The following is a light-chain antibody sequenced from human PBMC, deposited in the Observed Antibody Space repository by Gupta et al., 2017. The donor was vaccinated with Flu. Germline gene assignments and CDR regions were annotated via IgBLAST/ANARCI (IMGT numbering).Light chain of an antibody. CDR3: QKYNSAPPT. Sequence: LSSLAASVGDRVTITCRASQDISSYVAWYQQKSGKVPKLLIYAASSLQSGVPSRFSGSGSGTAFTLTIISLQPEDVATYYCQKYNSAPPTFGGGTKVEIK. CDR2: AAS. J-gene: IGKJ4*01. V-gene: IGKV1-27*01. CDR1: QDISSY.